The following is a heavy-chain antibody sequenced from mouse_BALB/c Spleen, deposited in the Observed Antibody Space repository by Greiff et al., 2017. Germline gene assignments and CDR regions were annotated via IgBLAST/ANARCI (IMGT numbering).Heavy chain of an antibody. V-gene: IGHV5-17*02. CDR3: ARDDYYGSSYDYYAMDY. J-gene: IGHJ4*01. D-gene: IGHD1-1*01. CDR1: GFTFSSFG. CDR2: ISSGSSTI. Sequence: EVKLMESGGGLVQPGGSRKLSCAASGFTFSSFGMHWVRQAPEKGLEWVAYISSGSSTIYYADTVKGRFTISRDNPKNTLFLQMTSLRSEDTAMYYCARDDYYGSSYDYYAMDYWGQGTSVTVSS.